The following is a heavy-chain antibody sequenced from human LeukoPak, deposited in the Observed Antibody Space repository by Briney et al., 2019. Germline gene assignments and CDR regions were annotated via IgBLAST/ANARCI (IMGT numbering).Heavy chain of an antibody. CDR1: GGSVSSGIYY. J-gene: IGHJ4*02. Sequence: SETLSLTCTVSGGSVSSGIYYWSWIRQPPGKGLEWIGYIYYSGSTNYNPSLKSRVTISVDTSKNQFSLKLSSVTAADTAVYYCASSRAGTPFDYWGQGTLVTVSS. CDR3: ASSRAGTPFDY. V-gene: IGHV4-61*01. CDR2: IYYSGST. D-gene: IGHD6-19*01.